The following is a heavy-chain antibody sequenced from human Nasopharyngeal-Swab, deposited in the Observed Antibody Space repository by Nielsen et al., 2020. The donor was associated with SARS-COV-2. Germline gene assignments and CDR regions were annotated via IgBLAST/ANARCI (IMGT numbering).Heavy chain of an antibody. CDR3: ARDTPAMFAY. V-gene: IGHV3-21*01. CDR1: GFTFSLYT. J-gene: IGHJ4*02. Sequence: GESPKISCAASGFTFSLYTMNWVRQAPGKGLEWVSANSSTGDYIYYAASVKGRFTNSRDNAKNSVYLQMNSVKAEDTAVYYCARDTPAMFAYWGQGTLVTVSS. CDR2: NSSTGDYI.